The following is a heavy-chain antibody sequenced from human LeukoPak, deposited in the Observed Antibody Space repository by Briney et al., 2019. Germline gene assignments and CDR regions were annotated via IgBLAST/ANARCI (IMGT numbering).Heavy chain of an antibody. V-gene: IGHV3-21*01. CDR2: ISSSSSYI. J-gene: IGHJ4*02. CDR3: AREGVTAHPFDY. Sequence: PGGSLRLSCAASGFTFSSYSMNWVRQAPGKGLEWVSSISSSSSYIYYADSVKGRFTISRDNAKNSLYLQMNSLGAEDTAVYYCAREGVTAHPFDYWGQGTLVTVSS. D-gene: IGHD2-21*02. CDR1: GFTFSSYS.